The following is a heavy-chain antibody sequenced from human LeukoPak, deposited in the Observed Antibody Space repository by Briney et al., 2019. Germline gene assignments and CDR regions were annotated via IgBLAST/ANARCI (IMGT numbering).Heavy chain of an antibody. CDR3: AKEGYSRGYYYYYYMDI. J-gene: IGHJ6*03. CDR1: GFIFSKYG. CDR2: INDKGVDK. D-gene: IGHD6-13*01. Sequence: GGSLRLSCGASGFIFSKYGMHWVRQAPGKGLEWVAFINDKGVDKNYADSVKGRFTISRDNSKNTLVLQMNSLRSEDTAVYYCAKEGYSRGYYYYYYMDIWGKGTTVTVSS. V-gene: IGHV3-30*02.